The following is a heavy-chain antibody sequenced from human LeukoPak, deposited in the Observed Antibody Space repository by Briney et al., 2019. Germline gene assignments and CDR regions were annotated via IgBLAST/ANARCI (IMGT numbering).Heavy chain of an antibody. D-gene: IGHD3-3*01. CDR2: INAGNGNT. J-gene: IGHJ3*02. CDR1: GYTFTSYA. V-gene: IGHV1-3*01. Sequence: ASVTVSCTASGYTFTSYAMHWVRQAPGQRLEWMGWINAGNGNTKYSQKFQGRVTITRDTSASTAYMELSSLRSEDTAVYYCARDYDFWSGSYAFDIWGQGTMVTVSS. CDR3: ARDYDFWSGSYAFDI.